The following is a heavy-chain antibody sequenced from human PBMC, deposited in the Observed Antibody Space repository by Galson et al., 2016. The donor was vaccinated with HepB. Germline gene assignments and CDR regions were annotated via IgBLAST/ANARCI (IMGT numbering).Heavy chain of an antibody. Sequence: SLRLSCAASGFSFSTYAMSWVRQAAGKGLEWISSIRHAEGGDRYTYYADSVKGRFTISRDNSKNTLYLEMNSLRPEDTAIYYCARGHDDVLSGRLDYWGQGTLVTVSS. CDR2: IRHAEGGDRYT. D-gene: IGHD3-3*01. J-gene: IGHJ4*02. CDR3: ARGHDDVLSGRLDY. CDR1: GFSFSTYA. V-gene: IGHV3-23*01.